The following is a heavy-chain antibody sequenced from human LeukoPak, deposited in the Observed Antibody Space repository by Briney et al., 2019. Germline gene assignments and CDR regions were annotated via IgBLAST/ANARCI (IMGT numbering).Heavy chain of an antibody. V-gene: IGHV5-51*01. J-gene: IGHJ4*02. CDR2: IYPGDSDT. CDR3: ARGRWLQFSD. D-gene: IGHD5-24*01. CDR1: GYTFTTYW. Sequence: GESLKLSCKGSGYTFTTYWIGWARQMPGKGLEWMGIIYPGDSDTRYSPSFQGQVTISADKSISTAYLQWSSLQASDTAIYYCARGRWLQFSDWGPGTLVTVSS.